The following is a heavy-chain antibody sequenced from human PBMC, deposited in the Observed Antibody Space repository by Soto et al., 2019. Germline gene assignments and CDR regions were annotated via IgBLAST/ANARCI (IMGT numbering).Heavy chain of an antibody. CDR1: GFTFSSYA. CDR3: AKWDDYSNYGGSY. Sequence: GGSLRLSCAASGFTFSSYAMSWVRQAPGKGLEWISAISGSGGSTYYADSVKGRFTISRDNSKNTLYLQMNSLRADDTAVYYCAKWDDYSNYGGSYWGQGTLVTVSS. V-gene: IGHV3-23*01. CDR2: ISGSGGST. J-gene: IGHJ4*02. D-gene: IGHD4-4*01.